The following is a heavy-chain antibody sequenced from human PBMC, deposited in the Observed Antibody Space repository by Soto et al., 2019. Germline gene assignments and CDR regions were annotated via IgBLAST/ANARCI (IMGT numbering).Heavy chain of an antibody. CDR3: GRGRSGQLVVFY. V-gene: IGHV1-2*02. D-gene: IGHD6-6*01. CDR2: IGPASGDT. Sequence: ASLKVSCKASGYTFTGHYIHWVRQAPGQGPEWMGEIGPASGDTRYAQKFQGRVTMTRDTSITTVYMELNNLSPDDTAVYYCGRGRSGQLVVFYWGQGTPVTVS. J-gene: IGHJ4*02. CDR1: GYTFTGHY.